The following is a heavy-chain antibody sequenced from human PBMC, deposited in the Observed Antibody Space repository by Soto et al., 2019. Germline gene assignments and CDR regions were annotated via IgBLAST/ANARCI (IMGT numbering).Heavy chain of an antibody. D-gene: IGHD5-18*01. CDR2: IYPGDTDT. CDR1: VYTFSNYW. CDR3: ALGHYIYGI. V-gene: IGHV5-51*01. J-gene: IGHJ3*02. Sequence: GTLNISPTVSVYTFSNYWISWVRQMPGKGLEWMGIIYPGDTDTNNPPSFQGQVTIAAAKTNSSAYLQWNSLKAANTAKYYCALGHYIYGIWGQGIMVTVSS.